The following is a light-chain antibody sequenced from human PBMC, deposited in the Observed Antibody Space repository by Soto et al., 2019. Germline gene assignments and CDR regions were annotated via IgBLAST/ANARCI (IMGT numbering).Light chain of an antibody. V-gene: IGLV2-14*01. CDR3: SSYTTSSTVV. J-gene: IGLJ2*01. CDR1: NSDIGAYNY. CDR2: NDS. Sequence: QSALTQPASVSGSPGQSITISCTGTNSDIGAYNYVSWYQQYPGKAPKVMIHNDSSRPSGVSNRFSGSKSGNTASLTISGLQAEDEAEYYCSSYTTSSTVVFGGGTKLTVL.